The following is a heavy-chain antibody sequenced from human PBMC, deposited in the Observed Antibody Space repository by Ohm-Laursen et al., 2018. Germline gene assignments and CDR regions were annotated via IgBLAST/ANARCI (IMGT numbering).Heavy chain of an antibody. CDR1: GYTFTYRY. V-gene: IGHV1-45*02. Sequence: SSVKVSCNASGYTFTYRYLHWVRQAPGQALEWMGWITPFNGNTNYAQKFQDRVTITRDRSMSTAYMELSSLRSEDTAMYYCARSRTMVRGDYGMDVWGQGTTVTVSS. CDR2: ITPFNGNT. D-gene: IGHD3-10*01. J-gene: IGHJ6*02. CDR3: ARSRTMVRGDYGMDV.